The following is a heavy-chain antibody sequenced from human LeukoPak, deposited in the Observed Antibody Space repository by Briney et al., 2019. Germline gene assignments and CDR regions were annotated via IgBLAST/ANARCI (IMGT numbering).Heavy chain of an antibody. V-gene: IGHV3-21*01. Sequence: GGSLRLSCAASGFTFSSYSMNWVRQAPGKGLEWVSSISSSSSYIYYADSVKGRFTISRDNAKNSLHLQMNSLRAEDTAVYYCARYDSSGYSPYYFDYWGQGTLVTVSS. D-gene: IGHD3-22*01. CDR1: GFTFSSYS. J-gene: IGHJ4*02. CDR2: ISSSSSYI. CDR3: ARYDSSGYSPYYFDY.